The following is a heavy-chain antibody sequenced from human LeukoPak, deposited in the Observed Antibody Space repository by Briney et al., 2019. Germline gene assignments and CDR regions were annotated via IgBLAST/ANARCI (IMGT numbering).Heavy chain of an antibody. CDR3: ARLVVSSWYHEVLLGRDY. D-gene: IGHD6-13*01. V-gene: IGHV4-39*01. J-gene: IGHJ4*02. CDR2: IYYSGST. Sequence: WVRQASGKGLEWIGSIYYSGSTYYNPSLKSRVTISVDTSKNQFSLKLSSVTAADTAVYYCARLVVSSWYHEVLLGRDYWGQGTLVTVSS.